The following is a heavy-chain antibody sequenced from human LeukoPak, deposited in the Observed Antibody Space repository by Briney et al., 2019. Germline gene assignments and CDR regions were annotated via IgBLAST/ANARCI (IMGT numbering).Heavy chain of an antibody. CDR3: ARDEDCSSTSCYLYYYYYYMDV. V-gene: IGHV3-48*01. D-gene: IGHD2-2*01. CDR1: GFTFSSYS. J-gene: IGHJ6*03. CDR2: ISSSSSTI. Sequence: GGSLRLPCAASGFTFSSYSMNWVRQAPGKGLEWVSYISSSSSTIYYADSVKGRFTISRDNAKNSLYLQMNSLRAEDTAVYYCARDEDCSSTSCYLYYYYYYMDVWGKGTTVTVSS.